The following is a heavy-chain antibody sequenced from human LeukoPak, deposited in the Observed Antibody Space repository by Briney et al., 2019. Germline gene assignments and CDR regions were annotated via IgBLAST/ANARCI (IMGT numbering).Heavy chain of an antibody. Sequence: GASVKVSCKASGYTFTGYYMHWVRQAPGQGLEWMGWFTPNSGGTNYAQKFQGRVTMTRDTSISTAYMELSRLRSDDTAVYYCARPLESYYYYGMDVWGQGTTVTVSS. V-gene: IGHV1-2*02. CDR2: FTPNSGGT. CDR1: GYTFTGYY. D-gene: IGHD3-3*01. J-gene: IGHJ6*02. CDR3: ARPLESYYYYGMDV.